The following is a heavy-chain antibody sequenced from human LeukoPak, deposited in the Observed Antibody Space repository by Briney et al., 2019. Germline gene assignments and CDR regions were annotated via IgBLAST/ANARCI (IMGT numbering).Heavy chain of an antibody. D-gene: IGHD6-13*01. CDR3: ARGSGIAAAGMEGFDP. J-gene: IGHJ5*02. Sequence: GASVKVSCKASGYTFTSYDINWVRQATGQGLEWMGWMNPNSGNTGYAQKFQGRVTMTRNTSISTAYMELSSLRSDDTAVYYCARGSGIAAAGMEGFDPWGQGTLVTVSS. V-gene: IGHV1-8*01. CDR2: MNPNSGNT. CDR1: GYTFTSYD.